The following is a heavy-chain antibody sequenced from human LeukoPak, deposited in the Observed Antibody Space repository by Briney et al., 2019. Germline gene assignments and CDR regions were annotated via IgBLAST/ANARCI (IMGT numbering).Heavy chain of an antibody. Sequence: SETLSLTCTVSGASISNYYWSWIRQPPGKGLEWIGYVYDTGSTNYNASLKSRVTMSVDTSKNQFSLKLSSVTAADTAVYYCATSLGSSWYSNWFDPWGQGTLVTVSS. CDR3: ATSLGSSWYSNWFDP. CDR2: VYDTGST. J-gene: IGHJ5*02. CDR1: GASISNYY. D-gene: IGHD6-13*01. V-gene: IGHV4-59*12.